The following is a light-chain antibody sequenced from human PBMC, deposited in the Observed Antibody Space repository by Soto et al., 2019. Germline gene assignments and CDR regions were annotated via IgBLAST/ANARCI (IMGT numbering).Light chain of an antibody. V-gene: IGKV1-39*01. Sequence: DIQMTQSPSTLSASVGDRVTITCRASEKINKWLAWYQQKPGKAPRLLIYAASSLQSGVPSRFSGSGSGTDFTLTISSLQPEDFATYYCQQTYNTPWTFGQGTKVDIK. J-gene: IGKJ1*01. CDR2: AAS. CDR3: QQTYNTPWT. CDR1: EKINKW.